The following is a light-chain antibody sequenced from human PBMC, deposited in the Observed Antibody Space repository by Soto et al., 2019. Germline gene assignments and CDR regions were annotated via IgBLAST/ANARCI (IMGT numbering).Light chain of an antibody. CDR3: GTWDSNLSAGLWV. J-gene: IGLJ3*02. Sequence: QSVLTQPPSVSAAPGQKVTISCSGSSSNIGNNFVSWYQHLPGTAPKLLIYDNNKRPSGIPDRFSGSKSGTSATLGITGLQIGDEADYYCGTWDSNLSAGLWVFGGGTKLTVL. CDR1: SSNIGNNF. CDR2: DNN. V-gene: IGLV1-51*01.